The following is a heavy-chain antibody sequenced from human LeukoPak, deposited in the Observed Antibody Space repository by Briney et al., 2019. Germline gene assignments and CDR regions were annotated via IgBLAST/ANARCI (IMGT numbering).Heavy chain of an antibody. Sequence: SETLSPTCTVSGGSISSYYWSWIRQPAGKGLEWIGRIYTSGSTNYNPSLKSRVTMSVDTSKNQFSLKLSSVTAADTAVYYCAREMATIIVSPDDAFDIWGQGTMVTVSS. D-gene: IGHD5-24*01. CDR3: AREMATIIVSPDDAFDI. V-gene: IGHV4-4*07. CDR1: GGSISSYY. J-gene: IGHJ3*02. CDR2: IYTSGST.